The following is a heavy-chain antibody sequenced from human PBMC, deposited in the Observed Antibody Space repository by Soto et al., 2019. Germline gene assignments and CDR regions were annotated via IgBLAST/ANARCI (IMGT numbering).Heavy chain of an antibody. CDR2: IWFDGSNK. J-gene: IGHJ6*02. V-gene: IGHV3-33*08. Sequence: PGGSLRLSCAASGFTFSSYGMHWVRQAPGKGLEWVAVIWFDGSNKYYTDSVKGRFTISRDNSKNTLYLQMNSLRAEDTAEYYWARGGGNSMIVVARMDVWGQGTTVTAP. CDR1: GFTFSSYG. D-gene: IGHD3-22*01. CDR3: ARGGGNSMIVVARMDV.